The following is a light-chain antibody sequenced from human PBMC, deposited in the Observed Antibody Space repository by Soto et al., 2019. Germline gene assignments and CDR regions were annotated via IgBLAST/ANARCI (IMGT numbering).Light chain of an antibody. J-gene: IGKJ1*01. CDR1: QGIGTE. CDR3: LQDFSYPRT. V-gene: IGKV1-6*02. Sequence: AIQMTQFPASLSASVGDRVTITCRASQGIGTELGWYQLKPGKAPKLLVYGASTLQSGVLPRFSGSGSGTDFTLTISSLQPDDFATYYCLQDFSYPRTFGQGTKVDIK. CDR2: GAS.